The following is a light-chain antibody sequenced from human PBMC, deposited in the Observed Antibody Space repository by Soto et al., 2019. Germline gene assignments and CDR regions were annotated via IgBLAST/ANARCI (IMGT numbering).Light chain of an antibody. CDR1: QSISSY. J-gene: IGKJ3*01. CDR3: QQYGSSSFT. CDR2: GAS. V-gene: IGKV1-39*01. Sequence: DIQMTQSPSSLSASVGDRVTITCRASQSISSYLNWYQQKPGKAPRLLIYGASSRATGIPDRFSGSGSGTDFTLTISRLEPEDFAVYYCQQYGSSSFTFGPGTKVDIK.